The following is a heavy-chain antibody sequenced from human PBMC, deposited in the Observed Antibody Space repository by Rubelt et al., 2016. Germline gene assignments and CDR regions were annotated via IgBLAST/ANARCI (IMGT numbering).Heavy chain of an antibody. J-gene: IGHJ5*02. CDR2: ISSSSSYI. CDR3: ARDITGDNWFDP. D-gene: IGHD1-20*01. Sequence: SSNYMSWVRQAPGKGLEWVSSISSSSSYIYYADSVKGRFTISRDNAKNSLYLQMNSLRAEDTAVYYCARDITGDNWFDPWGQGTLVTVSS. CDR1: SSNY. V-gene: IGHV3-21*04.